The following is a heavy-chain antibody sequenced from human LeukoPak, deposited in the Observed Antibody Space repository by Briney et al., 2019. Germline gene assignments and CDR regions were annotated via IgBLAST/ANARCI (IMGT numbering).Heavy chain of an antibody. V-gene: IGHV4-4*07. Sequence: SETLSLICTVSGIPISSYYWSWIRQPAGKGLEWIGRIYTSGSTNYNPSLMSRVTLSVDTPKNQFSLKLSSLTAADTPRDYCAREVTTNGVKSGIMGKSYFDYWGQGTLVTVS. CDR3: AREVTTNGVKSGIMGKSYFDY. J-gene: IGHJ4*02. CDR1: GIPISSYY. CDR2: IYTSGST. D-gene: IGHD3-16*01.